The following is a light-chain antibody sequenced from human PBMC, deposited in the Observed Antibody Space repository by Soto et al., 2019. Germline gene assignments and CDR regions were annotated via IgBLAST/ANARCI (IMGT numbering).Light chain of an antibody. V-gene: IGKV3-11*01. CDR1: QRISGY. CDR3: QQRSNWPWT. Sequence: EIVLTQSPATLSLSPVERATLSCRASQRISGYLAWYQQRPGQAPRLLIYDASNRATGIPVRFSGSGSGTDYTLTITNLESEDFAVYYCQQRSNWPWTVGQGTKVDIK. CDR2: DAS. J-gene: IGKJ1*01.